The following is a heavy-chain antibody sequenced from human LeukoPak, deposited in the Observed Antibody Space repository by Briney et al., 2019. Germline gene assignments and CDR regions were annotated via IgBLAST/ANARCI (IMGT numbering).Heavy chain of an antibody. D-gene: IGHD3-22*01. CDR1: GFTFSSYA. CDR3: AKGATYYYDSSGYYFDY. CDR2: ISGSGGST. J-gene: IGHJ4*02. Sequence: GGSLRLSCAASGFTFSSYAMSWVRQAPGKGLEWVSAISGSGGSTYYADSVKGRFTISRDNSKNTLYLQMNSLRAEGTAVYYCAKGATYYYDSSGYYFDYWGQGTLVAVSS. V-gene: IGHV3-23*01.